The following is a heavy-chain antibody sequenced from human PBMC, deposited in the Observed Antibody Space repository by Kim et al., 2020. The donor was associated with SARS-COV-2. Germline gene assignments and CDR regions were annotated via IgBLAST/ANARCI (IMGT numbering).Heavy chain of an antibody. D-gene: IGHD3-9*01. CDR3: AKGDYDILTGYYTD. Sequence: ADSVKGRFTISRDNSKNTLYLQMNSLRAEDTAVYYCAKGDYDILTGYYTDWGQGTLVTVSS. V-gene: IGHV3-30*02. J-gene: IGHJ4*02.